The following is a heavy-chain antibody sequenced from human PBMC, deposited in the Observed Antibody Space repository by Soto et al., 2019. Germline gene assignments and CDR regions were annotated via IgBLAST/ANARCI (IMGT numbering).Heavy chain of an antibody. Sequence: EVQLVESGGGLVQPGGSLRLSCAASGFTFSSYWMSWVRQAPGKGLEWVANIKQDGSEKYYVDSVKGRFTITRDNAKNSVYLQMNSLRAEDTAVYYCARATYGDRDNWFDPWGQGTLVTVSS. J-gene: IGHJ5*02. CDR3: ARATYGDRDNWFDP. V-gene: IGHV3-7*01. CDR1: GFTFSSYW. CDR2: IKQDGSEK. D-gene: IGHD4-17*01.